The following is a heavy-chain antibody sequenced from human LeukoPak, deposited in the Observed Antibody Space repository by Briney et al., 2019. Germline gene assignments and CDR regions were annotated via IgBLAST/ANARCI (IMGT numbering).Heavy chain of an antibody. CDR3: ARGHSGSPDY. J-gene: IGHJ4*02. D-gene: IGHD1-26*01. V-gene: IGHV4-34*01. CDR1: GGSFSGYY. CDR2: INHSGST. Sequence: SETLSLTCAVYGGSFSGYYWSWIRQPPGKGLEWIGEINHSGSTNYNPSLKSRVTISVDTSKNQFSLKLSSVTAADTAVYYCARGHSGSPDYWGQGTLVNVSS.